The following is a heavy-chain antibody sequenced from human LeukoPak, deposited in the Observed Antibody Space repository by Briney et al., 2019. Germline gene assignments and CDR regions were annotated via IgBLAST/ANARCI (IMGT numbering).Heavy chain of an antibody. V-gene: IGHV1-8*01. J-gene: IGHJ5*02. CDR3: ARGHHPTYYDFWSGYSADNWFDP. D-gene: IGHD3-3*01. CDR2: MNPNSGNT. CDR1: GYTFTQFA. Sequence: GASVKVSCKTSGYTFTQFAINWMRQAPGQGLEWMGWMNPNSGNTGYAQKFQGRVTMTRNTSISTAYMELSSLRSEDTAVYYCARGHHPTYYDFWSGYSADNWFDPWGQGTLVTVSS.